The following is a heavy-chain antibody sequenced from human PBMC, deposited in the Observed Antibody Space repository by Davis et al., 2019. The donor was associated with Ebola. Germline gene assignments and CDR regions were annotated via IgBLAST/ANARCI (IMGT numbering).Heavy chain of an antibody. Sequence: ASVKVSCKASGYTFKNYAISWVRQAPGQGLEWMGMINPNDGRTIYAQKFQGRVTVTRDTSMTTAYMELSSLRSDDTAVYYCARGAGGWPDYWGQGTLVTVS. V-gene: IGHV1-18*01. CDR3: ARGAGGWPDY. CDR2: INPNDGRT. CDR1: GYTFKNYA. J-gene: IGHJ4*02. D-gene: IGHD6-19*01.